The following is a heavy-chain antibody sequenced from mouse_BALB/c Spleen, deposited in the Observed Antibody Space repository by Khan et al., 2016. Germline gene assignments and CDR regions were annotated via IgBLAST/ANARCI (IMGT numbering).Heavy chain of an antibody. CDR3: ARRDDYDGGWFAY. Sequence: QIQLVQSGPELKKPGQTVRISCKASGYTFTTAGMQWVQKMPGKGLKWIGWINTHSGVPKYAEDFKGRFAFSLETSASTAYLQLINLKNEDTATYFCARRDDYDGGWFAYWGQGTLVTVSA. D-gene: IGHD2-4*01. V-gene: IGHV9-4*02. CDR1: GYTFTTAG. J-gene: IGHJ3*01. CDR2: INTHSGVP.